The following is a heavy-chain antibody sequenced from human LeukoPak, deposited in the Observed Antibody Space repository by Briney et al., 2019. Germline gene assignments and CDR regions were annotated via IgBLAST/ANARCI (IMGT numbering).Heavy chain of an antibody. CDR1: GLIFNNYA. Sequence: PGGPLTLFCAASGLIFNNYAMSWVRQAPGKGLEWLSVISGSGDFTYYADSVKGRFTIQRDYSKHTLYMQTNSLKGENTAVYYCATREGGGVTWKHRFDYWGQGALVTVSS. D-gene: IGHD3-16*01. J-gene: IGHJ4*02. V-gene: IGHV3-23*01. CDR3: ATREGGGVTWKHRFDY. CDR2: ISGSGDFT.